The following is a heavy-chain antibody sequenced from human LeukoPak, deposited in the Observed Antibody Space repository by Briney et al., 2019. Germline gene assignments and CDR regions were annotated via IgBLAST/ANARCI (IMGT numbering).Heavy chain of an antibody. J-gene: IGHJ5*02. D-gene: IGHD6-19*01. CDR2: INPNSGGT. CDR3: AREGIAVAGSRWFDP. CDR1: GYTFTGYY. Sequence: ASVKVSCKASGYTFTGYYMHWVRQAPGQGLEWMGWINPNSGGTNYAQKFQGRVTMTRDTSISTAYMELSRLRSDDTAVYYCAREGIAVAGSRWFDPWGQGTLVTVPS. V-gene: IGHV1-2*02.